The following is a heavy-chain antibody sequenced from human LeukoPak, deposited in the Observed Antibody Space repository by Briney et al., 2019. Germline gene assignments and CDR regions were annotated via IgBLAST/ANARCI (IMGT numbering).Heavy chain of an antibody. CDR3: AKDRVGFDY. V-gene: IGHV3-23*01. D-gene: IGHD2-15*01. CDR2: IGGSGVNT. CDR1: GFTFSSYA. Sequence: PGGSLRLSCAASGFTFSSYAMSWVRQAPGKGLEWVSLIGGSGVNTFYADSVKGRFTISRDNSKNTLFLQMNSLRAEDTAVYYCAKDRVGFDYWGQGTLVTVSS. J-gene: IGHJ4*02.